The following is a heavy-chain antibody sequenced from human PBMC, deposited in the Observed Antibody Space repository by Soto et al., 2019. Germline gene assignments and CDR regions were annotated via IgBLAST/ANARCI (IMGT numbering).Heavy chain of an antibody. CDR1: GFTFGAYA. J-gene: IGHJ4*02. Sequence: PGGSLRLSCSASGFTFGAYAMSWVRKAPGKGLEWVGFIRNRGYGRTTEYAASVRGRFTISRDDYKSIAYLDMNSLQTEDTAVYYCFREDTGADQLLSAHYWCQGTLVTVSS. CDR3: FREDTGADQLLSAHY. CDR2: IRNRGYGRTT. V-gene: IGHV3-49*04. D-gene: IGHD2-2*01.